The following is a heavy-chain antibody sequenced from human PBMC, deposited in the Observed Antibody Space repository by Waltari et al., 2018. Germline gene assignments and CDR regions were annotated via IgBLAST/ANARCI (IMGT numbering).Heavy chain of an antibody. J-gene: IGHJ4*02. D-gene: IGHD2-2*01. CDR1: GSTVSAYG. Sequence: QVQLVESGGGVVKTGGALRLSWAVCGSTVSAYGMHWVRQAPGKGLEWVSYIHHDEISKHYADSVKGRFTISRDNSKNTVYLHMDSLRAEDTALYYCSKDSDAFYIDYWGQGVLVTVSS. CDR2: IHHDEISK. CDR3: SKDSDAFYIDY. V-gene: IGHV3-30*02.